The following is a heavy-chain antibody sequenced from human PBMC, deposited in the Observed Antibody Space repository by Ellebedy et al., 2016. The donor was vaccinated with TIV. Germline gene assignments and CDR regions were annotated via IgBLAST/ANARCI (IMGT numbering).Heavy chain of an antibody. CDR1: GGSISSYY. D-gene: IGHD3-10*01. J-gene: IGHJ4*02. CDR2: IYYSGST. CDR3: ARVAGIWFGESRYFDY. Sequence: SETLSLXCTVSGGSISSYYWSWIRQPPGKGLEWIGYIYYSGSTNYNPSLKSRVTISVDTSKNQFSLKLSSVTAADTAVYYCARVAGIWFGESRYFDYWGQGTLVTVSS. V-gene: IGHV4-59*01.